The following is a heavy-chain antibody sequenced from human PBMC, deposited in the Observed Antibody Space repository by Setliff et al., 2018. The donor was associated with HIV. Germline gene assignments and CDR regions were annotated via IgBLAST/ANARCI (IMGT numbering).Heavy chain of an antibody. V-gene: IGHV3-48*03. CDR1: GFTFSNAW. Sequence: LRLSCAASGFTFSNAWMNWVRQAPGKGLEWVAYISYSGSAIHYADSVKGRFTISRDNAKNSLYLQMNSLRAEDTAVYYCARDRVVGATLDPLDLWGQGTMVTVSS. J-gene: IGHJ3*01. D-gene: IGHD1-26*01. CDR3: ARDRVVGATLDPLDL. CDR2: ISYSGSAI.